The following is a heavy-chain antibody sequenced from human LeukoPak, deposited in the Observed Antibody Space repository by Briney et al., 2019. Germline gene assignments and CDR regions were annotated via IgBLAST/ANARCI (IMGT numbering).Heavy chain of an antibody. Sequence: GASVKVSCKASGYTFTSYAMHWVRQAPGQRLEWMGWINAGNGNTKYSQKFQGRVTITADESTSTAYMELSSLRSEDTAVYYCAGMTTVTYYYYYMDVWGKGTTVTVSS. CDR1: GYTFTSYA. J-gene: IGHJ6*03. V-gene: IGHV1-3*01. D-gene: IGHD4-11*01. CDR3: AGMTTVTYYYYYMDV. CDR2: INAGNGNT.